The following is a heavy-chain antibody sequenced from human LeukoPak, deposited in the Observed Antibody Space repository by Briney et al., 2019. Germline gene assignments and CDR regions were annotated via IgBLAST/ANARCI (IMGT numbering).Heavy chain of an antibody. CDR1: GYTFTSYG. CDR2: ISAYNGNT. J-gene: IGHJ6*03. CDR3: ARAIAARYYYYYMDV. Sequence: ASVKVSCKASGYTFTSYGISWVRQAPGQGLEWMGWISAYNGNTNYAQKLQGRVTMTTDTSTSTAYMELRSLRSDDTAVYYCARAIAARYYYYYMDVWGKGTTVTVS. D-gene: IGHD6-6*01. V-gene: IGHV1-18*01.